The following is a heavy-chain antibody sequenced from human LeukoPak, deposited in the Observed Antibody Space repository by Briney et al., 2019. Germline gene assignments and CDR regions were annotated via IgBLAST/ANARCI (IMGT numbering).Heavy chain of an antibody. CDR3: VKDIGSWSYRYGGYFDY. J-gene: IGHJ4*02. CDR2: ISRNSDST. CDR1: GFPFDDKA. V-gene: IGHV3-9*03. D-gene: IGHD4-23*01. Sequence: DPGGSLRLSCAASGFPFDDKAMHWVRHAPGKGLEWVAGISRNSDSTGYADSAKGRFTISRDNAKNSLYLQMNSLRAEDMALYYCVKDIGSWSYRYGGYFDYWGQGTLVTVSS.